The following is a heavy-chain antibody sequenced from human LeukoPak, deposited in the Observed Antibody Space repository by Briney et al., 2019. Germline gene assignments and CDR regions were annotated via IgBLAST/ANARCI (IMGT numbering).Heavy chain of an antibody. J-gene: IGHJ3*01. D-gene: IGHD1-14*01. CDR2: IYYSGTT. CDR1: DGSVSSDKYY. CDR3: ARQDGGPGPFDV. V-gene: IGHV4-61*01. Sequence: PSETLSHTCSVSDGSVSSDKYYWNWIRQPPGKGLEWIGYIYYSGTTKYNPSLKSRVTISVDTSKGQFSLKLTSVTTADTAVYYCARQDGGPGPFDVWGRGTMVTVSS.